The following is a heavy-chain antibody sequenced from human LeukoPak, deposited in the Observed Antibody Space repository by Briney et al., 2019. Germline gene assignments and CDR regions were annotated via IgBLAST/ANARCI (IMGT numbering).Heavy chain of an antibody. CDR3: ARAPIWSGFRGWFDP. D-gene: IGHD3-3*01. CDR2: IYYSAT. J-gene: IGHJ5*02. CDR1: GASISSGGYY. Sequence: SETLSLTCTVSGASISSGGYYWDWIRQPPGKGLEWFVSIYYSATYYNPSLKSRVTISVDTSKNQFSLKLTSVTAADTAVYYCARAPIWSGFRGWFDPWGQGTLVTVSS. V-gene: IGHV4-39*07.